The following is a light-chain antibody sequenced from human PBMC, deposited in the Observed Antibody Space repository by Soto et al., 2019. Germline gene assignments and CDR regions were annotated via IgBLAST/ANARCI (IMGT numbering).Light chain of an antibody. CDR3: QQYDNLFT. J-gene: IGKJ3*01. CDR1: QYISTY. V-gene: IGKV1-33*01. Sequence: DIQMTQSPSSLSASVGDRVTITCQASQYISTYLNWYQHKSGKAPKLLIYDTSNLQAGVPSRFSGSGSGTDFTFTISSLQPEDIGTYYCQQYDNLFTFGPGTKVD. CDR2: DTS.